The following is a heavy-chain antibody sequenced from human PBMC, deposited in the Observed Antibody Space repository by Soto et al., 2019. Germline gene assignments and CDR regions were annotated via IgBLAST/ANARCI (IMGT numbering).Heavy chain of an antibody. D-gene: IGHD5-18*01. CDR1: GGTFSSYA. Sequence: SVKVSCKASGGTFSSYAISWGRQAPGQGLEWMGGIIPIFGAANYAQKFQGRVTITADESTSTAYMELSSLRSEDTAVYYCARSGGSSYGLGGRYYDYGMDVWG. CDR3: ARSGGSSYGLGGRYYDYGMDV. J-gene: IGHJ6*02. CDR2: IIPIFGAA. V-gene: IGHV1-69*13.